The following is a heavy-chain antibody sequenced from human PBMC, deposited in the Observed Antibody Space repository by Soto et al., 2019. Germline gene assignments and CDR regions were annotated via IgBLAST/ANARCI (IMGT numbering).Heavy chain of an antibody. J-gene: IGHJ5*02. D-gene: IGHD6-6*01. Sequence: QVQLQQWGAGLLKPSETLSLTCAVYGGSFSGYYWSWIRQPPGKGLEWIGEINHSGSTNYNPSLKSRVTISVDTSKNQFSLKLSSVTAADTAVYYCARAIAARAYNCFDPWGQGTLVTVSS. CDR2: INHSGST. V-gene: IGHV4-34*01. CDR1: GGSFSGYY. CDR3: ARAIAARAYNCFDP.